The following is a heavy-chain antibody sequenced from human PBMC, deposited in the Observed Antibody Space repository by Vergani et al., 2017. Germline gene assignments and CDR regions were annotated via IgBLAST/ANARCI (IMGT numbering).Heavy chain of an antibody. CDR2: IWYDGSNK. J-gene: IGHJ4*02. CDR3: AREGTTGTGGVFDY. CDR1: GFTFSSYG. V-gene: IGHV3-33*01. Sequence: QVQLVESGGGVVQPGRSLRLSCAASGFTFSSYGMHWVRQAPGKGLEWVAVIWYDGSNKYYADSVKGRFIISRDNSKNTLYLQMNSLRAEDTAMYYCAREGTTGTGGVFDYWGQGTLVTVSS. D-gene: IGHD1-1*01.